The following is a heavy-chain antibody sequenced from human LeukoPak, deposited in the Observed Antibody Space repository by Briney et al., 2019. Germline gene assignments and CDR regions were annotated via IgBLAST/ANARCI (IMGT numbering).Heavy chain of an antibody. J-gene: IGHJ4*02. D-gene: IGHD6-19*01. CDR1: GGSFSGYY. Sequence: SETLFLTCAVYGGSFSGYYWSRIRQPPGKGLEWIGEINHSGSTNYNPSLKSRVTISVDTSKNQFSLKLSSVTAADTAVYYCASSSGWYGRGAFDYWGQGTLVTVSS. CDR3: ASSSGWYGRGAFDY. CDR2: INHSGST. V-gene: IGHV4-34*01.